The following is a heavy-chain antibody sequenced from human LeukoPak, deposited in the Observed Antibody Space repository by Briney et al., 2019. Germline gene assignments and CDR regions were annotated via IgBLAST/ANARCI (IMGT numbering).Heavy chain of an antibody. D-gene: IGHD5-18*01. CDR1: GFTFSDYS. CDR2: IKKDGSEK. V-gene: IGHV3-7*01. CDR3: ARHLSGVTGYTYGRGIDY. Sequence: GGSLRLSCTTSGFTFSDYSMNWVRQAPGKGLEWVANIKKDGSEKYYVDSVKGRFTISRDNAKTSLYLQMISLRAEDTAVYYCARHLSGVTGYTYGRGIDYWGQGTLVTVSS. J-gene: IGHJ4*02.